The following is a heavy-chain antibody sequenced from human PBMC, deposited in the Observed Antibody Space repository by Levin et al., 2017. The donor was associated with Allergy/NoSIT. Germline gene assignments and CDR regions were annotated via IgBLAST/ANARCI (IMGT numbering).Heavy chain of an antibody. J-gene: IGHJ4*02. CDR3: AKDRAPAVDIVATMSGY. CDR2: ISGSGGST. CDR1: GFTFSSYA. V-gene: IGHV3-23*01. Sequence: GESLKISCAASGFTFSSYAMSWVRQAPGKGLEWVSAISGSGGSTYYADSVKGRFTISRDNSKNTLYLQMNSLRAEDTAVYYCAKDRAPAVDIVATMSGYWGQGTLVTVSS. D-gene: IGHD5-12*01.